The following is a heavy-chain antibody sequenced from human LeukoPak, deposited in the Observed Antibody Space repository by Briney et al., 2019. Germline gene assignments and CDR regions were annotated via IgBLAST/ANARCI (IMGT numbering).Heavy chain of an antibody. J-gene: IGHJ4*02. D-gene: IGHD1-7*01. CDR3: ARGESGTEFDY. Sequence: PGGSLRLSCAVSGFTFDDYGMSWVRQAPGKGLEWVSGINWNGGSTGYADSVTGRFTISRDNAKNSLYLQMNSLRAEDTALYYCARGESGTEFDYWGQGTLVTVSP. CDR1: GFTFDDYG. CDR2: INWNGGST. V-gene: IGHV3-20*04.